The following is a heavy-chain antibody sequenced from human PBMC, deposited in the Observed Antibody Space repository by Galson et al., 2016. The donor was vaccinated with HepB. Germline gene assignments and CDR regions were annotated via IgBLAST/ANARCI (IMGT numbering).Heavy chain of an antibody. Sequence: SETLSLTCTVSGGSINPYYWTWIRQTPGKGLEWIGYISHTGSTHYNPSPKSRVTISVDTSKNQFSLKLSSVTAADTAVYYCARMSYFDISGDDYYFDYWGQGTLVTVSS. D-gene: IGHD3-22*01. V-gene: IGHV4-59*01. J-gene: IGHJ4*02. CDR2: ISHTGST. CDR3: ARMSYFDISGDDYYFDY. CDR1: GGSINPYY.